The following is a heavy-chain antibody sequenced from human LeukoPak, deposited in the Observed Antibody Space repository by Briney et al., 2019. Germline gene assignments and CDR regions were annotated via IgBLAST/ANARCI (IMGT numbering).Heavy chain of an antibody. CDR3: ANPQSRGYDYLDY. D-gene: IGHD5-12*01. J-gene: IGHJ4*02. CDR1: GFSFRNYG. CDR2: ISIDGREK. V-gene: IGHV3-30*18. Sequence: GGSLRLSCAASGFSFRNYGMHWVRQAPGKGLEWVAVISIDGREKYYAHSVKGRFTISRDNSKNTLYLKMSSLRGDDTAVYYCANPQSRGYDYLDYWGQGTLVTVSS.